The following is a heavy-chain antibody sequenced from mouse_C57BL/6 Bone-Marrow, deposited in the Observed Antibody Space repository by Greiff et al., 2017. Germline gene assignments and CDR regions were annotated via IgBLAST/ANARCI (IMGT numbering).Heavy chain of an antibody. J-gene: IGHJ3*01. CDR2: IHPNSGST. CDR1: GYTFTSYW. V-gene: IGHV1-64*01. Sequence: VQLQQPGAELVKPGASVKLSCKASGYTFTSYWMHWVKQRPGQGLEWIGMIHPNSGSTNYNEKFKSKATLTVDKSSSTAYMQLSSLTSEDSAVXYWARSKRRIEPFAYWGQGTLVTVSA. CDR3: ARSKRRIEPFAY.